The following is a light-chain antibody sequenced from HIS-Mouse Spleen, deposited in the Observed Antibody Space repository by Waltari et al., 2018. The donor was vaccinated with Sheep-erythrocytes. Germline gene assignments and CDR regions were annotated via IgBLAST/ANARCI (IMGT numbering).Light chain of an antibody. Sequence: QSVPTHPPSASGTPGQRVTNPCSGSSPNLGSNTVNWYQQLPGTATKLLIYSNNQRPSGVPDRFSGSKSGTSASLAISGLQSEDEADYYCCSYAGSYNHVFATGTKVTVL. CDR1: SPNLGSNT. CDR3: CSYAGSYNHV. CDR2: SNN. V-gene: IGLV1-44*01. J-gene: IGLJ1*01.